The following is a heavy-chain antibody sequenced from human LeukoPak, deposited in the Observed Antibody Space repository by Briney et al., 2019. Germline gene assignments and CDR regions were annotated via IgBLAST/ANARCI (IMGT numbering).Heavy chain of an antibody. Sequence: GGSLRLSCAASGFAFSTYGMHWVRQAPGKGLEWVALIRSDGSKTYSADSVEGRFTISRDSSKNTLYLQMNSLGPEDTAVYYCAKRYCSSATCRSGMDVWGQGTTVTVSS. CDR1: GFAFSTYG. CDR3: AKRYCSSATCRSGMDV. V-gene: IGHV3-30*02. CDR2: IRSDGSKT. J-gene: IGHJ6*02. D-gene: IGHD2-2*01.